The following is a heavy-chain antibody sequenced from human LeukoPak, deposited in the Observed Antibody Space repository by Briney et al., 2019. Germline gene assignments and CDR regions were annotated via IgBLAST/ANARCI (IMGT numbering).Heavy chain of an antibody. D-gene: IGHD3-22*01. J-gene: IGHJ4*02. V-gene: IGHV3-21*01. CDR3: AREGYYDSDY. CDR1: GFTFSSYN. Sequence: GGSLRLSCAASGFTFSSYNMNWVRQAPGKGLEWVSSISSISGYTYYADSVKGRFTISRDNAKNSLFLQMNSLRAGDTALYYCAREGYYDSDYWGQGTLVTVSS. CDR2: ISSISGYT.